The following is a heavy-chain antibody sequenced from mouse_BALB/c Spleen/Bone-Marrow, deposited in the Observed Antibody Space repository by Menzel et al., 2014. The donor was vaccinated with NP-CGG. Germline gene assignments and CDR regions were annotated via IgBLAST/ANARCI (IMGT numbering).Heavy chain of an antibody. CDR3: ARQGYYGKGDY. D-gene: IGHD2-1*01. CDR2: INPDSSTI. V-gene: IGHV4-1*02. J-gene: IGHJ2*01. CDR1: GFDFSRYW. Sequence: EVKLMESGGGLVQPGGSLKLSCAASGFDFSRYWMSRVRQAPGKGLEWIGEINPDSSTINYTPSLKDKFIIPRDNAKNTLYLQMSKVRSEDTALYYCARQGYYGKGDYWGQGTTLTVSS.